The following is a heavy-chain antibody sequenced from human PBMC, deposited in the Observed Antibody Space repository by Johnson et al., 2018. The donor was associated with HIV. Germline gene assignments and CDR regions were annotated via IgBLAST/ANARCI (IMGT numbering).Heavy chain of an antibody. J-gene: IGHJ3*02. CDR2: ISYDGNNK. V-gene: IGHV3-30*04. CDR1: GFTFSSYP. CDR3: ARGVKQQLNVVDAFDI. Sequence: QEQLVESGGGVVQPGRSLRLACAASGFTFSSYPMHWVRQAPGKGLEWVAVISYDGNNKYSADSVKGRFTISRDNSRNRLYIQMNSLRVEDTGVYYCARGVKQQLNVVDAFDIWGQGTKVTVSS. D-gene: IGHD6-13*01.